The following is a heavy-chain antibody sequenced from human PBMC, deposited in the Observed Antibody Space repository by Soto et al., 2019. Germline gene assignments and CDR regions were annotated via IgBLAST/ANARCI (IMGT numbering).Heavy chain of an antibody. Sequence: QVQLQESGPGLVKPSQTLSLTCTVSGGSISSGGYYWSWIRQHPGKGLEWIGYIYYSGSTYYNPSLXSGVXIXIDTSKNQFSLKLSSVTAADTAVDSCARVLRHYYGSGSHPDYWGQGTLVTVSS. D-gene: IGHD3-10*01. CDR3: ARVLRHYYGSGSHPDY. CDR2: IYYSGST. V-gene: IGHV4-31*03. CDR1: GGSISSGGYY. J-gene: IGHJ4*02.